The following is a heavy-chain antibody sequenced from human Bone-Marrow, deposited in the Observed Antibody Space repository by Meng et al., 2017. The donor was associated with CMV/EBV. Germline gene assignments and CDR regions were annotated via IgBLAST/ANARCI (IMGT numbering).Heavy chain of an antibody. J-gene: IGHJ4*02. CDR1: GGSFSGYY. CDR2: INHSGST. V-gene: IGHV4-34*01. CDR3: ARDLISSWYPYYFDY. D-gene: IGHD6-19*01. Sequence: SETLSLTCAVYGGSFSGYYWSWIRQPPGKGLEWIGEINHSGSTNYNPSLKSRVTISVDTSKNQFSLKLSSVTAADTAVYYCARDLISSWYPYYFDYCGQGTLVTVSS.